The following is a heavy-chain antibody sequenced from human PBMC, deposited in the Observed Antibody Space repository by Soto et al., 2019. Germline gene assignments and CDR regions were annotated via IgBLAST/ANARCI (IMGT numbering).Heavy chain of an antibody. CDR3: ARVPDIVVVVAAYGYYGMDV. D-gene: IGHD2-15*01. CDR1: GGTFSSYA. CDR2: LIPIFGTA. J-gene: IGHJ6*02. Sequence: QVQLVQSGAEVKKPGSSVKVSCKASGGTFSSYAISWVRQAPGQGLEWMGGLIPIFGTANYAQKFQGRVTITSDESTSTAYMELSSLRSEDTAVYYCARVPDIVVVVAAYGYYGMDVWGQGTTVTVSS. V-gene: IGHV1-69*01.